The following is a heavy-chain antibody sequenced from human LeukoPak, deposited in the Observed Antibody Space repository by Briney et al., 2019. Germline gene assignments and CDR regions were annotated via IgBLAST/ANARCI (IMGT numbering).Heavy chain of an antibody. CDR1: GFTFSSYS. J-gene: IGHJ4*02. V-gene: IGHV3-48*02. CDR3: ARGGTTVVNRYSFDY. D-gene: IGHD4-23*01. CDR2: ISSSSSTL. Sequence: GGSLRLSCAASGFTFSSYSMNWVRQAPGKGLEWVSYISSSSSTLYYADSVKGRFTISRDNAKNSLYLQMNSLRDEDTAVYYCARGGTTVVNRYSFDYWGQGTLVTVSS.